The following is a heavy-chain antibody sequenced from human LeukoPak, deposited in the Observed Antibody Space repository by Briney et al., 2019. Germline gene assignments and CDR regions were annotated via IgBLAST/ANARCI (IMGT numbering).Heavy chain of an antibody. D-gene: IGHD2-2*01. CDR1: GFTFSSYE. V-gene: IGHV3-48*03. J-gene: IGHJ6*04. CDR2: ISSGGNTI. CDR3: ARRCCTSTSCTCHYYYGMDV. Sequence: GGSLRLSCAASGFTFSSYEMNWVRQAPGKGLEWVSYISSGGNTIYYADSVRGRFTISRDNAKNSLYLQMNSLRAEDTAVYYCARRCCTSTSCTCHYYYGMDVWGKGTTVTVSS.